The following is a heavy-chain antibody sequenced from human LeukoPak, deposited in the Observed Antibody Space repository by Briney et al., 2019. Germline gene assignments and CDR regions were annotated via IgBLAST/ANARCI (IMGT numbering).Heavy chain of an antibody. J-gene: IGHJ5*02. Sequence: SETLSLTCTVSGYSISSGYYWGWIRQPPGKGLEWIGSIYYSGSTYYNPSLKSRVTISVDMSKNQFSLKLSSVTAADTAVYYCARIKGRLSWFDPWGQGTLVTVSS. CDR2: IYYSGST. CDR1: GYSISSGYY. CDR3: ARIKGRLSWFDP. V-gene: IGHV4-38-2*02.